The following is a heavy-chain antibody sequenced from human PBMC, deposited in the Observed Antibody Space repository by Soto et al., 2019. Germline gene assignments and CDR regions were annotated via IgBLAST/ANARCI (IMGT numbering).Heavy chain of an antibody. Sequence: ASVKVSGKASGYTFTSYGISWVRQARGQGLEWMGWISAYNGNTNYAQKLQGRVTMTTDTSTSTAYMELRSLRSDDTAVYYCARDTGGRPHYDFWSGDPNFDYWGQGTLVTFYS. CDR2: ISAYNGNT. V-gene: IGHV1-18*01. J-gene: IGHJ4*02. CDR1: GYTFTSYG. D-gene: IGHD3-3*01. CDR3: ARDTGGRPHYDFWSGDPNFDY.